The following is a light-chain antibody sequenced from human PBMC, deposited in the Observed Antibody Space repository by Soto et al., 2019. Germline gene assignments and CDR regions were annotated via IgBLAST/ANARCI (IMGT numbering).Light chain of an antibody. J-gene: IGKJ1*01. Sequence: EGVLTQSPGTLSLSPGERATLSCRASQSVTSSYLAWYQQKPGQAPRLLIYGASSRATGIPDRFSGSGSGTDFTLTISRLEPEDFAVYYCQQYGSSPRAFGQGTKVEIK. CDR1: QSVTSSY. CDR2: GAS. CDR3: QQYGSSPRA. V-gene: IGKV3-20*01.